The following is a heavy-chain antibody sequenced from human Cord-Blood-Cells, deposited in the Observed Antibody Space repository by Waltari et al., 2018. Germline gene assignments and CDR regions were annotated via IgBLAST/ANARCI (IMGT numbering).Heavy chain of an antibody. V-gene: IGHV1-69*08. D-gene: IGHD6-13*01. CDR2: IIPILGIA. J-gene: IGHJ4*02. Sequence: QVQLVQSGAEVKKPGSSVKVSCKASGGTFSSYTISWVRQAPGKGLEWMGRIIPILGIANYAQKFQGRVTITADKSTSTAYMELSSLRSEDTAVYYCAREDSSSWYYFDYWGQGTLVTVSS. CDR1: GGTFSSYT. CDR3: AREDSSSWYYFDY.